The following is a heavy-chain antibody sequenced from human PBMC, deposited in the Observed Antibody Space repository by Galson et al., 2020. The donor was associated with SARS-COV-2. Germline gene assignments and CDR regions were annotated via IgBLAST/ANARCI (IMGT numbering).Heavy chain of an antibody. Sequence: ASVKVSCKASGYTFTSYGISWVRQAPGQGLEWMGWISAYNGNTNYAQKLQGRVTMTTDTSTSTACMVLMSLRSDDTAVYYCARGGKRYDGGGLCDYWGQGTLVTVFS. V-gene: IGHV1-18*01. J-gene: IGHJ4*02. D-gene: IGHD3-16*01. CDR2: ISAYNGNT. CDR3: ARGGKRYDGGGLCDY. CDR1: GYTFTSYG.